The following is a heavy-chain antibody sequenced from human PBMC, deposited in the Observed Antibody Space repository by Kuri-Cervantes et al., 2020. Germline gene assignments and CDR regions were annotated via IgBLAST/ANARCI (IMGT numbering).Heavy chain of an antibody. V-gene: IGHV3-9*01. D-gene: IGHD6-13*01. CDR1: GFNFDDFG. J-gene: IGHJ4*02. CDR3: TKSSGSSWYDLQGSY. Sequence: GGSLRLSCATSGFNFDDFGMHWVRQVPGKGLEWVSGINWNSGKKGYADAVKGRFTISRDNAKNSLYLQMSSLRAEDTALYYCTKSSGSSWYDLQGSYWGKGTLVTVSS. CDR2: INWNSGKK.